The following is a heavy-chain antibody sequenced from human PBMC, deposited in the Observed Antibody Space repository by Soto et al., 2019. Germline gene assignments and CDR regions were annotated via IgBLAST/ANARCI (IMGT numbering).Heavy chain of an antibody. CDR1: GGSISSGDYY. CDR2: IYYSGST. V-gene: IGHV4-30-4*01. Sequence: SETLSLTCTVSGGSISSGDYYWSWIRQPPGKGLEWIGYIYYSGSTYYNPSLMSRVTISVDTSKNQFSLKLSSVTAADTAVDYCARCDSSCRLGFWGQGTPVTVSS. D-gene: IGHD3-22*01. CDR3: ARCDSSCRLGF. J-gene: IGHJ4*02.